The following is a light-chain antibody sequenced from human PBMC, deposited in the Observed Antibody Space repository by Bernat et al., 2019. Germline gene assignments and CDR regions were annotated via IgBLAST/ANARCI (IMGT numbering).Light chain of an antibody. CDR1: SSNIGSNT. J-gene: IGLJ3*02. V-gene: IGLV1-44*01. Sequence: QSVLTPPPSASGTPGQRVTISCSGSSSNIGSNTVNWYQQLPGTAPKLLIYSNNQRPSGGPDRFSGSKSGTSASLAISGLQSEDEADYYCAAWDDSLNGRVFGGGTKLTVL. CDR2: SNN. CDR3: AAWDDSLNGRV.